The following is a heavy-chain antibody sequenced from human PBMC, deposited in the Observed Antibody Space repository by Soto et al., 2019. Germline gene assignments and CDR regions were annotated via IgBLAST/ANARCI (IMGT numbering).Heavy chain of an antibody. V-gene: IGHV3-64*01. J-gene: IGHJ4*02. Sequence: EVQLVESGGGLVQPGGSLRLSCAASGFTFSSYAMHWVRQAPGKGLEYVSAISSNGGSTYYANSVKGRFTISRDNSKNTLYLQMGSLRAEDMAVYYCARYIAPAGYFDYWGQGTLVTVSS. D-gene: IGHD6-13*01. CDR2: ISSNGGST. CDR3: ARYIAPAGYFDY. CDR1: GFTFSSYA.